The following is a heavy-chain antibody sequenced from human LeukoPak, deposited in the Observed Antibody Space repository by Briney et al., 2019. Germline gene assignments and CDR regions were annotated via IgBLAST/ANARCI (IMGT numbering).Heavy chain of an antibody. CDR3: ARGKYYYGSGSYYFLDY. Sequence: ASVKVSCKASGGTFSSYAISWVRQAPGQGLEWMGGIIPIFGTANYAQKFQGRVAITADKSTSTAYMELSSLRSEDTAVYYCARGKYYYGSGSYYFLDYWGQGTLVTVSS. V-gene: IGHV1-69*06. J-gene: IGHJ4*02. CDR1: GGTFSSYA. D-gene: IGHD3-10*01. CDR2: IIPIFGTA.